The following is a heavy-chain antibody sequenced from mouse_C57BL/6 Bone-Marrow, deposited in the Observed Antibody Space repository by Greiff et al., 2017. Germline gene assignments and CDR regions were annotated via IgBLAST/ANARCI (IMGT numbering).Heavy chain of an antibody. J-gene: IGHJ4*01. CDR3: VRHRDYDCLYAMDY. V-gene: IGHV10-1*01. D-gene: IGHD2-4*01. CDR2: IRSKSNNYAT. Sequence: EVKLMESGGGLVQPKGSLKLSCAASGFSFNTYAMNWVRQAPGTGLEWVARIRSKSNNYATYYADSVKDRFTISRVDSESMLYLQMNNLKTEDTAMDYCVRHRDYDCLYAMDYWGQGTSVTVSS. CDR1: GFSFNTYA.